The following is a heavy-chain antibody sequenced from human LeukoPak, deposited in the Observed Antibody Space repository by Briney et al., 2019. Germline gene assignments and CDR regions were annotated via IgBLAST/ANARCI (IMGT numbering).Heavy chain of an antibody. V-gene: IGHV3-23*01. CDR2: ISGSGGST. D-gene: IGHD4-11*01. CDR1: GFTFSSYA. J-gene: IGHJ6*02. Sequence: GGSLRLSCAASGFTFSSYAMSWVRQAPGKGLEWVSAISGSGGSTYYADSVEGRFTISRDNSKNTLYLQMNSLRAEDTAVYYCAKDLTTGFYYYYGMDVWGQGTTVTVSS. CDR3: AKDLTTGFYYYYGMDV.